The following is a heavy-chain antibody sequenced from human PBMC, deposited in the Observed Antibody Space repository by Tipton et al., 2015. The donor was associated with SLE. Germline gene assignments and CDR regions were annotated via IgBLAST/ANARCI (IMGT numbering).Heavy chain of an antibody. D-gene: IGHD3-10*01. CDR3: VRGAKERITLVLVRPYSFDC. Sequence: TLSLTCAVYGGSFSGYSCSWIRQPPGKGLEWIGQTNPSGNTNYNPSLKSRVTISVDTSNKQLSLKLTSVTAADTAVYYCVRGAKERITLVLVRPYSFDCWGQGSLVTVSS. CDR2: TNPSGNT. V-gene: IGHV4-34*01. CDR1: GGSFSGYS. J-gene: IGHJ4*01.